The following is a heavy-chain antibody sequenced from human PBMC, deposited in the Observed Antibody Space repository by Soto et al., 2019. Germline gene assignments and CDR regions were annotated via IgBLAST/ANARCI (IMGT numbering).Heavy chain of an antibody. CDR1: GGSISSGGYY. CDR2: IYYSGST. J-gene: IGHJ4*02. D-gene: IGHD2-2*01. Sequence: QVQLQEAGPGLVKPSQTLSLPCTVSGGSISSGGYYLSWIRQHPGKGLEWIGYIYYSGSTYYNPSLKSRVTISVDTSKNQFSLKLNSVTAADTAVYYCARSSTSANYFDYWGQGTLVTVSS. V-gene: IGHV4-31*03. CDR3: ARSSTSANYFDY.